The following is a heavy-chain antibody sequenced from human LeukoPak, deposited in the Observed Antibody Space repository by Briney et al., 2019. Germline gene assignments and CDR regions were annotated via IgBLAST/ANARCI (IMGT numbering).Heavy chain of an antibody. D-gene: IGHD2-2*01. Sequence: LETLSLTCAVYGGSLSGYYWSWIRQPPGKGLEWIGEINHSGSTNYNPSLKSRVTISVDTSKNQFSLKLSSVTAADTAVYYCARGRGYCSSTSCYARYFDLWGRGTLVTVSS. CDR3: ARGRGYCSSTSCYARYFDL. V-gene: IGHV4-34*01. J-gene: IGHJ2*01. CDR1: GGSLSGYY. CDR2: INHSGST.